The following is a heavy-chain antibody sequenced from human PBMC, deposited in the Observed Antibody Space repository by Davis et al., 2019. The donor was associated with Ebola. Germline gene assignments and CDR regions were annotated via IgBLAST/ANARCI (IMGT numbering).Heavy chain of an antibody. D-gene: IGHD3-3*01. CDR2: INDDGSEE. V-gene: IGHV3-7*01. CDR3: ARDPTRTYYDFWSGSSDYYYGMDV. J-gene: IGHJ6*02. CDR1: GFTFSIYW. Sequence: GESLKISCAASGFTFSIYWMAWVRQAPGKGLEWVANINDDGSEESYVDSAKGRFTISRDNAKNSLYLQMNSLRVDDTAVYYCARDPTRTYYDFWSGSSDYYYGMDVWGQGTTVTVSS.